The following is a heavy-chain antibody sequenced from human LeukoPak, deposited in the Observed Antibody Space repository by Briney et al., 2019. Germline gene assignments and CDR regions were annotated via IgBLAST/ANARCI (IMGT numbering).Heavy chain of an antibody. V-gene: IGHV3-7*01. CDR3: VRYYTRHSWYFDL. Sequence: QPGGSLRLSCAASGVTFSGDWRIWVRQAPGRGLEWVANIKPDGGEKYYVDSVKGRFTVSRDNAKNSLYLQMDSLRADDTAVYYCVRYYTRHSWYFDLWGRGTLVTVSS. D-gene: IGHD3-10*01. J-gene: IGHJ2*01. CDR1: GVTFSGDW. CDR2: IKPDGGEK.